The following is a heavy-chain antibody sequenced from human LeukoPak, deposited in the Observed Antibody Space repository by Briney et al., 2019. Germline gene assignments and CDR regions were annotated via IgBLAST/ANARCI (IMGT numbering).Heavy chain of an antibody. CDR2: ISGSGGST. CDR3: AKDHDDSSGYYYQPDAFDI. Sequence: PGGSLRLSCAASEFTFSSYSMNWVRQAPGKGLEWVSAISGSGGSTYYADSVNGRFTISRDNSKNTLYLQMNSLRAEDSAVYYCAKDHDDSSGYYYQPDAFDIWGQGTMVTVSS. V-gene: IGHV3-23*01. J-gene: IGHJ3*02. CDR1: EFTFSSYS. D-gene: IGHD3-22*01.